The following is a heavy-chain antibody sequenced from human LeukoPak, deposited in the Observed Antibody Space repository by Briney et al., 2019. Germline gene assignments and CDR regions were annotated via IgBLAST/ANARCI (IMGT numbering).Heavy chain of an antibody. V-gene: IGHV1-18*01. CDR1: GYTFTSYG. CDR3: ARGSYDSSDFEYFQH. CDR2: ISAYNGNT. J-gene: IGHJ1*01. Sequence: EASVKVSCKASGYTFTSYGISWVRQAPGQELEWMGWISAYNGNTNYAQKLQDRVTMTTDTSTSTAYMELRSLRSDDTAVYYCARGSYDSSDFEYFQHWGQGTLVTVSS. D-gene: IGHD3-22*01.